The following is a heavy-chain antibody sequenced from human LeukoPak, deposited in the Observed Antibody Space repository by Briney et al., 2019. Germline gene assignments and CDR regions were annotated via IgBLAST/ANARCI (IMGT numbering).Heavy chain of an antibody. J-gene: IGHJ4*02. CDR1: GGSLSSYY. CDR2: ISYSGST. V-gene: IGHV4-59*08. Sequence: SETLSLTCAVSGGSLSSYYWSWIRQPPGKGLEWIGYISYSGSTNYNPSLKSRVTISVDTSKNQFSLKLSSVTAADTAVYYCARHLGATPFDYWGQGTLVTVSS. CDR3: ARHLGATPFDY. D-gene: IGHD1-26*01.